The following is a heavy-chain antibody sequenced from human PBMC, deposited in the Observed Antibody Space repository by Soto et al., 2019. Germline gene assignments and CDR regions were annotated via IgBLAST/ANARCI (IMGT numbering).Heavy chain of an antibody. CDR1: GFTFSSYE. J-gene: IGHJ3*02. CDR2: ISSSGSTI. CDR3: AREFFITGTTSRAFDI. V-gene: IGHV3-48*03. Sequence: GGSLRLSCAASGFTFSSYEMNWVRQAPGKGLEWVSYISSSGSTIYYADSVKGRFTISRDNAKNSLYLQMNSLRAEDTAVYYCAREFFITGTTSRAFDIWGQGTMVTVSS. D-gene: IGHD1-7*01.